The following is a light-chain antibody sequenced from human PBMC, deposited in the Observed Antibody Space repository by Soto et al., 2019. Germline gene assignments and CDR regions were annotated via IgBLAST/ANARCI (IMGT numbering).Light chain of an antibody. CDR2: EVT. V-gene: IGLV2-8*01. J-gene: IGLJ3*02. Sequence: QSALTQPPSASGSPGQSVTISCTGSNVGEYDYVSWYQQHPGKAPKLMIHEVTKRPSGVPDRFSGSKSGNTASLTVSELQAEDEADYYCSSFAGSNIGVFGGGTKLTVL. CDR1: NVGEYDY. CDR3: SSFAGSNIGV.